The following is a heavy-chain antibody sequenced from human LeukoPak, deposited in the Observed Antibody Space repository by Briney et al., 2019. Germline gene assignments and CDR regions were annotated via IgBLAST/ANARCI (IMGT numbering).Heavy chain of an antibody. V-gene: IGHV3-9*01. J-gene: IGHJ4*02. D-gene: IGHD6-19*01. Sequence: GGYLRLSCAASGFTFDDSAMHRVRQAPGKGLERVSGLSWNSGSIGYADSVKGRFTISRDNAKNSLYLQMNSLRAEDTALYYCAKDTGSIAVAYFDYWGQGTLVTVSS. CDR3: AKDTGSIAVAYFDY. CDR2: LSWNSGSI. CDR1: GFTFDDSA.